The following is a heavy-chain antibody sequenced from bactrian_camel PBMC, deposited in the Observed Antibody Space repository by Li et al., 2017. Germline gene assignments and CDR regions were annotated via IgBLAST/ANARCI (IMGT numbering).Heavy chain of an antibody. D-gene: IGHD2*01. CDR1: GYNRHC. CDR3: AALPGARYCHLNEYV. V-gene: IGHV3S55*01. J-gene: IGHJ4*01. Sequence: HVQLVESGGGSVQAGESLRLSCTMSGYNRHCMGWFRQTPGKEREGVATIRRDGTTNYADSIKGRFTISRDSGKNMLFLHMTNLEIDDTAVYTCAALPGARYCHLNEYVWGQGTQVTVS. CDR2: IRRDGTT.